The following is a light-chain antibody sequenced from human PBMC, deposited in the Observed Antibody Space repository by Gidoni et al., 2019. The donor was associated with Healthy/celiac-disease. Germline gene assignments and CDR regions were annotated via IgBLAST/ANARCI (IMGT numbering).Light chain of an antibody. CDR1: QSISSY. CDR3: QQSYSTPQT. J-gene: IGKJ1*01. Sequence: DIQMTQSPSSLSASVGDRVTITCRASQSISSYLNWYQQKPGKAPKLLIYAASSLPSGVPSRFSGSGSGTDFTLTISSLQPEDFATYYCQQSYSTPQTFGQGTKVEIK. V-gene: IGKV1-39*01. CDR2: AAS.